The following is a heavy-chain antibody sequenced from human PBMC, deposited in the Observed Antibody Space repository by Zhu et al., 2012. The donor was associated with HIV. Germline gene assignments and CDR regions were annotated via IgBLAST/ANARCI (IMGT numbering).Heavy chain of an antibody. D-gene: IGHD6-19*01. CDR2: VYHNGRT. CDR3: ARHSRSFNGWSKFDF. CDR1: SFSITSSYY. J-gene: IGHJ4*02. V-gene: IGHV4-38-2*02. Sequence: QVQLQESGPGLVKPSETLSHTCTVSSFSITSSYYWGWVRQSSGKGLEWIGTVYHNGRTFYNPSLESRVTISVDTSKNQFSLKLRSVTAADTAVYFCARHSRSFNGWSKFDFWGQGTLVTVSS.